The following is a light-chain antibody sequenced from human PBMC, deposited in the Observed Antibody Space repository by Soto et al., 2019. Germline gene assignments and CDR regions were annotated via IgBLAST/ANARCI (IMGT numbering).Light chain of an antibody. J-gene: IGKJ4*01. Sequence: DIVMTQSPDSLAVSLGERATINCKSIQNVLYSSNNKNYLAWYQHKPGQPPKLLIYWASTRESGVPDRFSGSGSGTDFTLTISSLQAEDVAVYYCQQYFSAPLTFGGGTKVDIK. CDR2: WAS. V-gene: IGKV4-1*01. CDR3: QQYFSAPLT. CDR1: QNVLYSSNNKNY.